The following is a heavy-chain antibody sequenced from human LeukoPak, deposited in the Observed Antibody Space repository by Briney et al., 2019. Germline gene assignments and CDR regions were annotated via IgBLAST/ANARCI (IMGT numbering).Heavy chain of an antibody. J-gene: IGHJ6*02. CDR3: ARRPLWFGEAGSGMDV. D-gene: IGHD3-10*01. Sequence: GESLKISCKGSGYSFTSYWIGWVRQMPGKGLGWMGIIYPGDSDTRYSPSFQGQVTISADKSISTAYLQWSSLKASDTAMYYCARRPLWFGEAGSGMDVWGQGTTVTVSS. CDR2: IYPGDSDT. V-gene: IGHV5-51*01. CDR1: GYSFTSYW.